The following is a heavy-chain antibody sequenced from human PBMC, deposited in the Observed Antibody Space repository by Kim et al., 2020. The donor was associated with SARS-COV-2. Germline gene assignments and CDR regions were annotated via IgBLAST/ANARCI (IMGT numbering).Heavy chain of an antibody. CDR1: GFTFSSYT. Sequence: GGSLRLSCPASGFTFSSYTMSWVRQAPGKGLEWVSAISGSGGSTYYADSVKGRFTISRDNSKNTLYLQMNSLRAEDTAVYYCASRSSGFYYYYMDVWGKGTTVTVSS. CDR3: ASRSSGFYYYYMDV. J-gene: IGHJ6*03. D-gene: IGHD3-10*01. V-gene: IGHV3-23*01. CDR2: ISGSGGST.